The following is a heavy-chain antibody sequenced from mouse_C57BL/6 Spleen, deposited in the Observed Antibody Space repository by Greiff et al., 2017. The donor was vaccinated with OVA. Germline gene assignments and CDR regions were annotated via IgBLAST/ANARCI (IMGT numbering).Heavy chain of an antibody. J-gene: IGHJ4*01. CDR2: INPSSGYT. Sequence: QVQLQQSGAELARPGASVKMSCKASGYTFTSYTMHWVKQRPGQGLEWIGYINPSSGYTKYNQKSKDKATLTADKSSSTAYMQLSSLTSEDSAVYYCASEDCDYAMDYWGQGTSVTVSS. V-gene: IGHV1-4*01. CDR3: ASEDCDYAMDY. CDR1: GYTFTSYT.